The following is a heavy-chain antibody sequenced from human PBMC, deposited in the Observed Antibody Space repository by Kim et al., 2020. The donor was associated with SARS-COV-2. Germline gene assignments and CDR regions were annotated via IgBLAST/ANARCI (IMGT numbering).Heavy chain of an antibody. V-gene: IGHV3-74*03. J-gene: IGHJ5*01. Sequence: WGSLRLSCAASGFTFSSFWMDWVRQAPGKGLVLVARINTDGSTTTYADSVKGRFTISRDNAMDTVYLQMNSLSAEDTAVYYCARAVAGTNCFDSWGQGTLVTVSS. CDR3: ARAVAGTNCFDS. D-gene: IGHD6-19*01. CDR2: INTDGSTT. CDR1: GFTFSSFW.